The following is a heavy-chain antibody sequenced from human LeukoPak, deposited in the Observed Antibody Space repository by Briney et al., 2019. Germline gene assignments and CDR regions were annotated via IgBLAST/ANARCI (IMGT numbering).Heavy chain of an antibody. CDR3: AKEHVLKGTADF. CDR1: GFTVSSNY. J-gene: IGHJ4*02. Sequence: PGGSLRLSCAASGFTVSSNYMSWVRQAPGKGLEWVSVIYSGGSTYYADSVKGRFTISRDNSKNTLYLQMNGLRVEDTAVYYCAKEHVLKGTADFWGQGTLVTVSS. V-gene: IGHV3-66*02. CDR2: IYSGGST. D-gene: IGHD1-7*01.